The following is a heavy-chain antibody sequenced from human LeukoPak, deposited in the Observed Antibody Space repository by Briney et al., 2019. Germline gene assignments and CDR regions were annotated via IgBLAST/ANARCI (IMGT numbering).Heavy chain of an antibody. V-gene: IGHV3-30*01. CDR3: ARSRIAAVVPFYFDS. Sequence: GSSLRLSCAASGFTFSSYALNWVRQAPGKGLEWVAVISYDGTNEFYADSVQGRFTISRDNSKNTLNLQMNSLRPEDTAIYYCARSRIAAVVPFYFDSWGQGALVTVSS. CDR2: ISYDGTNE. CDR1: GFTFSSYA. J-gene: IGHJ4*02. D-gene: IGHD6-13*01.